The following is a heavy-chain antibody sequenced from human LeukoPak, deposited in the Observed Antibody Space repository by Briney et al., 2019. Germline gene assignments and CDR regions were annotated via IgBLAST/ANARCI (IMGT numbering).Heavy chain of an antibody. J-gene: IGHJ4*02. CDR2: IRSSGSTI. CDR1: GFTFSSYE. V-gene: IGHV3-48*03. D-gene: IGHD6-19*01. Sequence: PGGSLRLSCAASGFTFSSYEMNWVRQAPGKGLEWVSHIRSSGSTIYYADSVKGRFTISRDNAQKSLYLQMNSLRVEDTAVYYCARGPKSGCVDHWGQGTLVTVSS. CDR3: ARGPKSGCVDH.